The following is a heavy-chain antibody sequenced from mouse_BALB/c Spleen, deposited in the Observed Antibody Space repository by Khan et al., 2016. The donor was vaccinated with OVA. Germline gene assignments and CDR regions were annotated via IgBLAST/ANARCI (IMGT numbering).Heavy chain of an antibody. V-gene: IGHV3-2*02. CDR2: ISYSGRT. CDR3: ARGNYYGDAMDY. CDR1: GYSITSNYA. D-gene: IGHD1-2*01. J-gene: IGHJ4*01. Sequence: EVQLQESGPGLVKPSQSLSLTCTVTGYSITSNYAWNWIRQFPGNKLEWMGYISYSGRTSYIPSLKSRISITRDTSKNQFFLQLNSVTTEDTATYYCARGNYYGDAMDYWGQGTSVTVSS.